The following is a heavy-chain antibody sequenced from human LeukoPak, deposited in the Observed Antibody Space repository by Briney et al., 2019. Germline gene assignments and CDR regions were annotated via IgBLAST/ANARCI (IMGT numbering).Heavy chain of an antibody. D-gene: IGHD3-10*01. V-gene: IGHV5-51*01. J-gene: IGHJ3*02. Sequence: GESLKISCKGSGYSFTNYWIGWVRQMPGKGLEWMGIIYPGDSDTRYSPSFQGQVTISADKSISTAYLQWSSLKASDSAMYYCATNTMFRGIHAFDIWGQGTMVTVSS. CDR1: GYSFTNYW. CDR2: IYPGDSDT. CDR3: ATNTMFRGIHAFDI.